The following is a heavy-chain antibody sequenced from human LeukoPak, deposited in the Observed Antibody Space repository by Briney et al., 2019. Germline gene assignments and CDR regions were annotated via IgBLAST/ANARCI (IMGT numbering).Heavy chain of an antibody. CDR3: ARGFSVFAFDI. D-gene: IGHD3-10*02. CDR1: GGSFSGYY. J-gene: IGHJ3*02. CDR2: INHSGST. Sequence: SETLSLTCAVYGGSFSGYYWSWIRQPPGKGLEWIGEINHSGSTNYNPSLKSRVTISVDTSENQFSLKLSSVTAADTAVYYCARGFSVFAFDIWGQGTMVTVSS. V-gene: IGHV4-34*01.